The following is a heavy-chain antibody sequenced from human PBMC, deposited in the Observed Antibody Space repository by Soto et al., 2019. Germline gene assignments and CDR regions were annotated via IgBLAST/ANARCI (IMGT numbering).Heavy chain of an antibody. D-gene: IGHD3-3*01. V-gene: IGHV3-9*01. CDR1: GFTFDDYA. Sequence: GGSLRLSCAASGFTFDDYAMHWVRQAPGKGLEWVSGISWNSGSIGYADSVKGRFTISRDNAKNSLYLQMNSLRAEDTALYYCAKLMSWSGYSNDAFDIWGQGTMVTVSS. CDR3: AKLMSWSGYSNDAFDI. CDR2: ISWNSGSI. J-gene: IGHJ3*02.